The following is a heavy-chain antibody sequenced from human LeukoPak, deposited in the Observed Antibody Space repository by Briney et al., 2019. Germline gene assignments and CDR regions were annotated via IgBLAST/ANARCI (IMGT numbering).Heavy chain of an antibody. V-gene: IGHV4-30-4*01. J-gene: IGHJ5*02. CDR3: ARANQYNWFDP. D-gene: IGHD2-8*01. CDR2: IYYGGST. Sequence: SQTLSLTCTVSGGSISSGDYYWSWLRQPPGRGLEWIGYIYYGGSTYYTPSLKSRVTISVDTSKNQFSLKLSSVTAADTAVYYCARANQYNWFDPWGQGTLVTVSS. CDR1: GGSISSGDYY.